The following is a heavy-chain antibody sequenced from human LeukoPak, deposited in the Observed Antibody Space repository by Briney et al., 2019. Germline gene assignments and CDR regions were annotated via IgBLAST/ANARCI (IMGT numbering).Heavy chain of an antibody. CDR2: ISSSGTHI. CDR3: AKDGFGDLGTWFDP. CDR1: EFTFSSYS. J-gene: IGHJ5*02. D-gene: IGHD3-16*01. V-gene: IGHV3-21*06. Sequence: GGSLRLSCAASEFTFSSYSMNWVRQAPGKGLEWVSTISSSGTHIYYADSVKGRFIISRDNAKNSLYLQTNSLRAGDTAVYYCAKDGFGDLGTWFDPWGQGTLVTVSS.